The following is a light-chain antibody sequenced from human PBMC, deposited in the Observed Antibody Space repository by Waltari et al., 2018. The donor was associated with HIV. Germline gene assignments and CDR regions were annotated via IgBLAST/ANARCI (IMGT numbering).Light chain of an antibody. Sequence: EIVLRKSPVTLPLYPGERATLSCRASQTIGTSFAWYQQKPGQSPRLLSYDGSKRAPCNPSRFSGAGSGTDFRLTMSGLEPDDFAGYDCEHRNNWPPTYTFGPRT. V-gene: IGKV3-11*01. CDR3: EHRNNWPPTYT. J-gene: IGKJ2*01. CDR1: QTIGTS. CDR2: DGS.